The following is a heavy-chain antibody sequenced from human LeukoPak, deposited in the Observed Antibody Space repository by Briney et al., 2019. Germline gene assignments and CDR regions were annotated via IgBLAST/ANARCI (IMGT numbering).Heavy chain of an antibody. CDR2: ISAYNGNT. J-gene: IGHJ5*02. V-gene: IGHV1-18*01. D-gene: IGHD3-9*01. CDR1: GYTFTSYG. CDR3: VRSGYYERLTGYSCFDP. Sequence: ASVKVSCTASGYTFTSYGISWVRQAPGQGLEWMGWISAYNGNTNYAQKLQGRVTMTTDTSTNTAYMELRSLRSDDTAVYYCVRSGYYERLTGYSCFDPWGQGTLVTVSS.